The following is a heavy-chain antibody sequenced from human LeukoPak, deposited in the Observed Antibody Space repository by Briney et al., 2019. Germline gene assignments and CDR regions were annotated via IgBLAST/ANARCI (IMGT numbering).Heavy chain of an antibody. Sequence: SETLSLTCTVSGGSISSYYWSWIRQPPGKGLEWIGYIYYSGSTNYNPSLKSRVTISVDTSRNQFSLKLSSVTAADTAVYYCARHHDYSTHDAFDIWGQGTMVTVSS. CDR1: GGSISSYY. CDR3: ARHHDYSTHDAFDI. CDR2: IYYSGST. D-gene: IGHD4-11*01. J-gene: IGHJ3*02. V-gene: IGHV4-59*01.